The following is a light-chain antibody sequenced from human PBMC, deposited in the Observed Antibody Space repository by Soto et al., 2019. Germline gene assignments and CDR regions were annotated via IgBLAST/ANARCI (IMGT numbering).Light chain of an antibody. CDR1: QSISTK. V-gene: IGKV3-15*01. CDR3: EQYNDWPLT. CDR2: GAS. Sequence: EVVMTQSPATLSVSPGERVTLSCRASQSISTKLAWYQQKPGQAPRLLIYGASTRATGPPARFSGSGSGTDFTLTISMLQSEDFAVCYGEQYNDWPLTFGGGAKMEIK. J-gene: IGKJ4*01.